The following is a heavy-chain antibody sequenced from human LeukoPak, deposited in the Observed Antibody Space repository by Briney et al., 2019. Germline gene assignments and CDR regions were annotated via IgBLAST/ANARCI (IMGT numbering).Heavy chain of an antibody. J-gene: IGHJ4*02. Sequence: PGGSLRLSCAASGFTFSSYSMNWVMNWVRQAPGKGLEWVSSIRSSSGSIYYADSVKGRFTISRDNAKNTLYLQMNSLRAEDTAVYYCARIVQSFYFDSWGQGTLVTVSS. CDR1: GFTFSSYS. CDR3: ARIVQSFYFDS. V-gene: IGHV3-21*06. CDR2: IRSSSGSI. D-gene: IGHD4-11*01.